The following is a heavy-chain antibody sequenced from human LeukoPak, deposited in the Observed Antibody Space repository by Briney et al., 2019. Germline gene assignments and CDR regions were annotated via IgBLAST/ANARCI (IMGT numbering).Heavy chain of an antibody. J-gene: IGHJ6*02. V-gene: IGHV1-2*02. CDR1: GYTFTDYY. CDR2: INPNGGGT. CDR3: ARGRSPPRHYYGMDV. Sequence: ASVKVSCKASGYTFTDYYMYWVRQAPGQGLELMGWINPNGGGTNYAPNFQGRVTMTRDTSINTAYMELSRLRSDDTAVYYCARGRSPPRHYYGMDVWGQGTTVTVSS. D-gene: IGHD6-13*01.